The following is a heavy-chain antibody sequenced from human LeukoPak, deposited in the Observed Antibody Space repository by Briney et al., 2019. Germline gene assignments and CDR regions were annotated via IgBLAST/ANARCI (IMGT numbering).Heavy chain of an antibody. J-gene: IGHJ4*02. CDR2: ISAYNGNR. CDR3: ARGGPGWDSSSWYNY. V-gene: IGHV1-18*04. D-gene: IGHD6-13*01. CDR1: GYTFTGYY. Sequence: ASVKVSCKASGYTFTGYYMHWVRQAPGQGLEWMGWISAYNGNRNYAQKLQGRVTMTTDTSTSTAYMELRSLRSDDTAVYYCARGGPGWDSSSWYNYWGQGTLVTVSS.